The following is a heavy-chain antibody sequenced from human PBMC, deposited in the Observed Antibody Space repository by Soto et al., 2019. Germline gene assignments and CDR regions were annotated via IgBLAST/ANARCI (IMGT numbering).Heavy chain of an antibody. J-gene: IGHJ4*02. CDR3: AREGPLYYNSSGPDY. CDR1: GYTFSSYG. Sequence: ASVKVSCKASGYTFSSYGIYWVRQAPGQGLEWMGWISAYNGITNFAQNLQGRVTMTTDTSTSTAYMELRSLRSDDTAVYYCAREGPLYYNSSGPDYWGQGTLVTVSS. V-gene: IGHV1-18*01. CDR2: ISAYNGIT. D-gene: IGHD3-22*01.